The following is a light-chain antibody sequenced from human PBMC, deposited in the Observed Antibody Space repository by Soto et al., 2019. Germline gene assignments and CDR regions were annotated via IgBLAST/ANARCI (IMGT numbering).Light chain of an antibody. Sequence: SASVGDRVTITCRASRGISSYLAWYQQKPGKAPKLLIYAASTLQTGVPSRFSGSGSGTEFTLTISSLQPEDFATYYCQQLNSYLITFGQGTRLEIK. CDR1: RGISSY. CDR3: QQLNSYLIT. CDR2: AAS. J-gene: IGKJ5*01. V-gene: IGKV1-9*01.